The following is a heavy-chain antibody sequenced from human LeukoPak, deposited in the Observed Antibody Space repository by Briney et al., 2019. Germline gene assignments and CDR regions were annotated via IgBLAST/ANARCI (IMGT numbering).Heavy chain of an antibody. CDR3: ARDLAAAGSTAWFDP. J-gene: IGHJ5*02. Sequence: ASVKVSCKASGYTFTGYYVHWVRQAPGQGLEWMGRIIPILGIANYAQKFQGRVTITADKSTSTAYMELSSLRSEDTAVYYCARDLAAAGSTAWFDPWGQGTLVTVSS. V-gene: IGHV1-69*04. D-gene: IGHD6-13*01. CDR1: GYTFTGYY. CDR2: IIPILGIA.